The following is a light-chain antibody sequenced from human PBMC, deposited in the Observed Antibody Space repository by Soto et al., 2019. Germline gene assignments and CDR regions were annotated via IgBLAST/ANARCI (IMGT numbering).Light chain of an antibody. V-gene: IGKV3-15*01. CDR2: GAS. CDR3: QQYNNWPWYT. CDR1: QSVSSN. Sequence: EIVLTQSPATLSLSPGERATLSCRASQSVSSNLAWYQQKPGQAPRLLIYGASTRATGIPARFSGSGSGTEFTLTISSLQSEDFAVYYCQQYNNWPWYTFGQGTKLEIK. J-gene: IGKJ2*01.